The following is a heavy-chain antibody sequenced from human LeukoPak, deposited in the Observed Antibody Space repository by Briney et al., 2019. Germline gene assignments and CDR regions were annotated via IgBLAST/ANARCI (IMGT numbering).Heavy chain of an antibody. CDR2: IRSKAYGETA. V-gene: IGHV3-49*03. D-gene: IGHD1-1*01. CDR1: GFTFGDYA. Sequence: GGSLRLSRTASGFTFGDYAMSRIRQAPGKGLEWVGFIRSKAYGETADYAASVKGRFTISRDDSKAIAYLQMNSLKTEDTAVYHCTRDRGAYNLYDYWGQGTLVTVSS. J-gene: IGHJ4*02. CDR3: TRDRGAYNLYDY.